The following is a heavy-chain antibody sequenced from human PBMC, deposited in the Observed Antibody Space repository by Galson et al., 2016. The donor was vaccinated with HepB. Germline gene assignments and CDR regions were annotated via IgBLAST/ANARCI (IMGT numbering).Heavy chain of an antibody. CDR3: VEQRKGAPYGMDV. CDR2: TYYRSKLYN. CDR1: GDSVSSNSAA. J-gene: IGHJ6*02. Sequence: CAISGDSVSSNSAAWHWIRPSPSRGLEWLGRTYYRSKLYNDYAVSVKSRIIVNPDTSKNQFSLQLNSVTPEDTAVYYCVEQRKGAPYGMDVWGQGTTVTVSS. D-gene: IGHD1/OR15-1a*01. V-gene: IGHV6-1*01.